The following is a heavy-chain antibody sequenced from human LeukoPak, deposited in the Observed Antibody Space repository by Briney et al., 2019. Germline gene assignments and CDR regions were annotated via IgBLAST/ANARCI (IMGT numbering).Heavy chain of an antibody. J-gene: IGHJ4*02. V-gene: IGHV3-7*02. CDR3: AKWTYSSGWYYDY. CDR2: IKTDGSEK. Sequence: QPGGSLTLPCAASGFTFSNYWMSWVRQAPGKGLEWVANIKTDGSEKYYVDSVKGRFTISRDNAKNSLYLQMNSLRVEDTAVYYCAKWTYSSGWYYDYWGQGTLVTVSS. CDR1: GFTFSNYW. D-gene: IGHD6-19*01.